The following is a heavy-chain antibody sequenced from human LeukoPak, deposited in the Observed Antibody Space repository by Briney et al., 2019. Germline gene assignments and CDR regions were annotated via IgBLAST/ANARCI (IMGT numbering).Heavy chain of an antibody. CDR3: ARSQRGYSYGNWFDP. CDR2: IIPILGIA. J-gene: IGHJ5*02. D-gene: IGHD5-18*01. CDR1: RGTFSSYA. V-gene: IGHV1-69*04. Sequence: SVKVSCKASRGTFSSYAISWVRQAPGQGLERKGRIIPILGIANCAQKFQGRVTITADKSTSTAYMELSSLRSEDTAVYYCARSQRGYSYGNWFDPWGQGTLVTV.